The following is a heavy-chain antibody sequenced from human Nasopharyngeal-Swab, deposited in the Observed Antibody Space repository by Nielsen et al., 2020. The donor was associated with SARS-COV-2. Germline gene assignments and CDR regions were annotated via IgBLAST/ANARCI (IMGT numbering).Heavy chain of an antibody. CDR3: ARDIVGATPNFDY. CDR2: ISSSGSTI. V-gene: IGHV3-11*04. Sequence: SLKISCAASGFTFSDYYMSWIRQAPGEGLEWVSYISSSGSTIYYADSVKGRFTISRDNAKNSLYLQMNSLRAEDTAVYYCARDIVGATPNFDYWGQGTPVTVSS. CDR1: GFTFSDYY. J-gene: IGHJ4*02. D-gene: IGHD1-26*01.